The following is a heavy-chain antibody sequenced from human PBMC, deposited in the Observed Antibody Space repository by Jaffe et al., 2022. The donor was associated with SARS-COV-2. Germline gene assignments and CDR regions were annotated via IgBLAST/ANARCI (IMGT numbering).Heavy chain of an antibody. Sequence: QVQIVQSGAEVKEPGASVKVSCKASGYKLTDYAIHWVRQAPGQRLEWMGWINGGNGNTKYSQKFQGRVTLIRDTSASTVYMELSSLRSEDTSVYYCARLGVVVSTAIYPSYYYYYGMDLWGHGTAVTVSS. CDR2: INGGNGNT. CDR3: ARLGVVVSTAIYPSYYYYYGMDL. J-gene: IGHJ6*02. V-gene: IGHV1-3*01. CDR1: GYKLTDYA. D-gene: IGHD2-15*01.